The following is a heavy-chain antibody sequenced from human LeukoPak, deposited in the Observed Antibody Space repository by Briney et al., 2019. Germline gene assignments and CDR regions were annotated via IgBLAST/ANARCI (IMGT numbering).Heavy chain of an antibody. D-gene: IGHD2-21*01. J-gene: IGHJ4*02. V-gene: IGHV1-2*02. CDR3: AREDCGGDCYDY. Sequence: ASVKVSCKASGYSFTGYYLHWVRQAPGQGLEWMGWINPNSGGTKNAQKFQGRVTMTRDTSISTAYMELSRLRSDDTAVFYCAREDCGGDCYDYWGQGTLVTVSS. CDR2: INPNSGGT. CDR1: GYSFTGYY.